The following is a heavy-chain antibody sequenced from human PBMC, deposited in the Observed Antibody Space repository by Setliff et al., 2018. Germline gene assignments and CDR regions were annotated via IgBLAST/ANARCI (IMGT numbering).Heavy chain of an antibody. CDR1: GFTFSNAW. CDR2: IKRITDSGTT. D-gene: IGHD2-15*01. CDR3: TTDCSGARCSS. J-gene: IGHJ5*02. Sequence: GGSLRLSCTASGFTFSNAWMSWVRQAPGKGLEWVGRIKRITDSGTTDHAAPVKGRFTVSRDDSENTLYLQLNSLKTEDTAVYYCTTDCSGARCSSWGQGTLVTSPQ. V-gene: IGHV3-15*01.